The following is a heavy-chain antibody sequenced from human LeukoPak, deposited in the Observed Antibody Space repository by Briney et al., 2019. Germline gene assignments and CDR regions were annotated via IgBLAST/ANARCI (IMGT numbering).Heavy chain of an antibody. CDR1: GFSFTTYD. D-gene: IGHD2-15*01. Sequence: GGSLRLSCAASGFSFTTYDMHWVRQAPGKGLEWVAVISSGGDIKIYADSVKGRFTISRDNSKNTLYLEMNSLRVDDTAVYYCARTGCSGGGWYAALFDYWGQGTLVTASS. V-gene: IGHV3-30-3*01. CDR2: ISSGGDIK. CDR3: ARTGCSGGGWYAALFDY. J-gene: IGHJ4*02.